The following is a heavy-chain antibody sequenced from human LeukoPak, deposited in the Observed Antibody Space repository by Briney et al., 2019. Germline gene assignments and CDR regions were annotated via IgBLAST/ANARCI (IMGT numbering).Heavy chain of an antibody. Sequence: PGGSLRLSCAASGFTFSSYSMNWVRQAPGKGLEWVSSISSSSSYIYYADSVKGRFTISRDNSKNTLYLQMNSLRAEDMAVYFCARFTSGNWFDPWGQGTLVTVSS. D-gene: IGHD2-2*01. CDR1: GFTFSSYS. CDR3: ARFTSGNWFDP. J-gene: IGHJ5*02. CDR2: ISSSSSYI. V-gene: IGHV3-21*01.